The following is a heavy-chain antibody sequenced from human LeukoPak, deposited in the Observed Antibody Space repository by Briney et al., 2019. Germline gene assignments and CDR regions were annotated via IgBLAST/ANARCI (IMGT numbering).Heavy chain of an antibody. D-gene: IGHD6-19*01. CDR1: GFTFSSYA. Sequence: PGGSLRLSCAASGFTFSSYAMSWVRQAPGKGLEWVSAISGSGGSTYYADSVKGRFTISRDNSKNTLYLQMNSLRAEDTAVYYCAKGGSGWRQRFYFDYWGQGTLVTVSS. CDR3: AKGGSGWRQRFYFDY. CDR2: ISGSGGST. J-gene: IGHJ4*02. V-gene: IGHV3-23*01.